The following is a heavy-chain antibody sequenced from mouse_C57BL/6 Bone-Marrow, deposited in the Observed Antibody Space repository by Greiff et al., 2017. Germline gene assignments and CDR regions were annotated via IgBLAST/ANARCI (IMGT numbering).Heavy chain of an antibody. D-gene: IGHD1-1*01. CDR2: IYPGDGDT. CDR1: GYAFSSSW. J-gene: IGHJ1*03. CDR3: ARSGYYYGSSPDWYFDV. V-gene: IGHV1-82*01. Sequence: QVQLKESGPELVKPGASVKISCKASGYAFSSSWMNWVKQRPGKGLEWIGRIYPGDGDTNYNGKFKGKATLTADKSSSTAYMQLSSLTSEDSAVYFCARSGYYYGSSPDWYFDVWGTGTTVTVSS.